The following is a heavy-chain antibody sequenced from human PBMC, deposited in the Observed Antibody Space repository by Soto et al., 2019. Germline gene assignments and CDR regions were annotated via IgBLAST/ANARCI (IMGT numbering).Heavy chain of an antibody. CDR3: ARLVVVAAPYYYYGMDV. CDR1: GGSFSGYY. D-gene: IGHD2-15*01. V-gene: IGHV4-34*01. J-gene: IGHJ6*02. CDR2: INHSGST. Sequence: QVQLQQWGAGLLKPSETLSLTCAVYGGSFSGYYWSWIRQPPGKGLEWIREINHSGSTNYNPSLKSRVTISVDTSKNQFSLKLSSVTAADTAVYYCARLVVVAAPYYYYGMDVWGQGTTVTVSS.